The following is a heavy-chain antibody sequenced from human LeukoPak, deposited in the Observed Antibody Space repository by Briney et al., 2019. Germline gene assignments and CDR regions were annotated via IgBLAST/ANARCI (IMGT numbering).Heavy chain of an antibody. J-gene: IGHJ4*02. CDR2: MYFSGIT. CDR1: GVSISSGGYY. Sequence: SATQSLTCTVSGVSISSGGYYWSRIRPHPGKGLEWIGYMYFSGITSYNPSLKSRVTISVDTSKNQFSLKLSSVTAADTAVYYCARDGYSSSSYFDYWGQGTLVTVSS. V-gene: IGHV4-31*03. D-gene: IGHD6-6*01. CDR3: ARDGYSSSSYFDY.